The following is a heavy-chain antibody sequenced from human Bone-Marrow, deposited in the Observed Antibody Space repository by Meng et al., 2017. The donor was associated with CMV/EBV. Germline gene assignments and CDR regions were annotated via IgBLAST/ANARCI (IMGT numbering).Heavy chain of an antibody. V-gene: IGHV1-2*02. Sequence: ASVKVSCKASGYTFTGYYMHWVRQAPGQGLEWMGWINPNSGGTNYAQKFQGRVTISVDTSKNQFSLKLSSVTAADTAVYYCARDSGYCSSTSCPLTFDAFDIWGQGTMVTVSS. D-gene: IGHD2-2*01. J-gene: IGHJ3*02. CDR3: ARDSGYCSSTSCPLTFDAFDI. CDR1: GYTFTGYY. CDR2: INPNSGGT.